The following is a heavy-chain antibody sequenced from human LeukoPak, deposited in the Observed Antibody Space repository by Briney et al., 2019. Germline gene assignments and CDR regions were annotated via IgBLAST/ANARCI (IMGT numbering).Heavy chain of an antibody. CDR1: GFTFSSYA. J-gene: IGHJ4*02. V-gene: IGHV3-23*01. CDR3: ARDVYYYGSGSYSDY. D-gene: IGHD3-10*01. Sequence: GGSLRLSCAASGFTFSSYAMSWVRQAPGKGLEWVSAISGSGGSTYYADSVKGRFTISRDNSKNTLYLQMNSLRAEDTAVYYCARDVYYYGSGSYSDYWGQGTLVTVSS. CDR2: ISGSGGST.